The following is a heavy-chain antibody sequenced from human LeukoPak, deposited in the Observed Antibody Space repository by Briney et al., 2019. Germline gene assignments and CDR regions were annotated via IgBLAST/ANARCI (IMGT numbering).Heavy chain of an antibody. V-gene: IGHV3-23*01. Sequence: GRTLRLPCEASGFPFSSYAMSWVRQPPGKGLEGVSAISGRGGSTYYADSVKGRFTISRDNSRNTLYLQMNSLRAEDTAVYYCAKDRGGRAVAGGGFDYWGQGTLVTVSS. CDR2: ISGRGGST. CDR3: AKDRGGRAVAGGGFDY. J-gene: IGHJ4*02. D-gene: IGHD6-19*01. CDR1: GFPFSSYA.